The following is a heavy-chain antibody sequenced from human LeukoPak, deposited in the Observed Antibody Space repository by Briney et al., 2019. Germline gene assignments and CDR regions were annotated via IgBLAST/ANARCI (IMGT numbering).Heavy chain of an antibody. D-gene: IGHD6-19*01. V-gene: IGHV4-39*01. CDR3: ARWAYSTDWYQYFDK. CDR1: GGSISGSSYY. Sequence: SETLSLTCTVSGGSISGSSYYWGWIRQPPGKGLEWIGSIYYSGSTYYNPSLKSRVTVSVDTSKNQFSLNLSSVTAADTAVYYCARWAYSTDWYQYFDKWGQGTLVTVSS. J-gene: IGHJ4*02. CDR2: IYYSGST.